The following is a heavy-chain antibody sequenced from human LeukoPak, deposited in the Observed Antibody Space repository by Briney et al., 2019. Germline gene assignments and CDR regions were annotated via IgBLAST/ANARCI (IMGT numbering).Heavy chain of an antibody. Sequence: GGTLRLSCSASGFTFSTYAMHWVRQAPGKGLEYVSGISSNGGTTYYADSVKGRFTISRDNSKNTLYLQMSSLRAEDTAVYYCVKDHDWGAFHIWGQGTMVTVSS. D-gene: IGHD7-27*01. CDR2: ISSNGGTT. J-gene: IGHJ3*02. CDR1: GFTFSTYA. CDR3: VKDHDWGAFHI. V-gene: IGHV3-64D*06.